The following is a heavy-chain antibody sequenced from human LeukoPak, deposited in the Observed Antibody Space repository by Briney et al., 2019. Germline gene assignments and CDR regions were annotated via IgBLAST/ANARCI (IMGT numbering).Heavy chain of an antibody. CDR3: ARDQDDDYDSSGYYRYFDY. Sequence: ASVKVSCKASGGTFSSYAISWVRQAPGQGLEWMGRIIPIFGTANYAQKFQGRVTITTDESTSTAYMELSSLRSEDTAVYYCARDQDDDYDSSGYYRYFDYWGQGTLVTVSS. V-gene: IGHV1-69*05. J-gene: IGHJ4*02. CDR2: IIPIFGTA. D-gene: IGHD3-22*01. CDR1: GGTFSSYA.